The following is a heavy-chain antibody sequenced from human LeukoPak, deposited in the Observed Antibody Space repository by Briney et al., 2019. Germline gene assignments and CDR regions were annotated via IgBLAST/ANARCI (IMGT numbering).Heavy chain of an antibody. J-gene: IGHJ4*02. CDR2: TYYRSKWYN. V-gene: IGHV6-1*01. CDR1: GDSVSTNSAA. D-gene: IGHD6-19*01. Sequence: SQTLSLTCAISGDSVSTNSAAWNWIRQSPSRGLEWLGRTYYRSKWYNDYAVSVKSRININPDTSKNQFSLHLNFVTPEDTAVYYCARGAVAHFDSWGQGTLVTVSS. CDR3: ARGAVAHFDS.